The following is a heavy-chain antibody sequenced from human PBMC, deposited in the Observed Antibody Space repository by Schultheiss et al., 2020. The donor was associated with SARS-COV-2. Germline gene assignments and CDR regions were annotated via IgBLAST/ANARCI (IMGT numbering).Heavy chain of an antibody. CDR1: GFTVSSNY. CDR3: ARGWARPIDYSDYVPNWFDP. V-gene: IGHV3-11*01. CDR2: ISGSGGGT. J-gene: IGHJ5*02. Sequence: GGSLRLSCTASGFTVSSNYMSWVRQAPGKGLEWVSSISGSGGGTYYADSVKGRFTISRDNAKNSLFLQMNSLRAEDTAMYYCARGWARPIDYSDYVPNWFDPWGQGTLVTVSS. D-gene: IGHD4-11*01.